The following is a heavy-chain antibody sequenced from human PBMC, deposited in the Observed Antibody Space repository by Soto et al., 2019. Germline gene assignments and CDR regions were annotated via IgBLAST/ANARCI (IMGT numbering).Heavy chain of an antibody. Sequence: GASVKVSCKASGYTFSTYGITWVRQASGQGLDWMGWINPLKGDTKSAANFQDRVTMTTDTSTRTAYMELRSLRSDDTAVYYCARVKVPAAILGAFDLWGQGTLVTVSS. CDR3: ARVKVPAAILGAFDL. CDR1: GYTFSTYG. CDR2: INPLKGDT. D-gene: IGHD2-2*02. J-gene: IGHJ3*01. V-gene: IGHV1-18*01.